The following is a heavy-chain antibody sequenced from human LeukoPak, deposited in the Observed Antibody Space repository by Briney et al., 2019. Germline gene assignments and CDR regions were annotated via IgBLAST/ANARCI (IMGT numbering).Heavy chain of an antibody. V-gene: IGHV4-39*01. Sequence: TSETLSLTCSVSGGSLNSSPNRWLWIRQPPEQGLEWMGSISYAGGTYDNPSLKSRVTVSLDTSKKQFSLRLSSVTPADTAVDYCARHTKPCSGGSCNLDFWGQGSLVTVSS. D-gene: IGHD2-15*01. CDR3: ARHTKPCSGGSCNLDF. J-gene: IGHJ4*02. CDR1: GGSLNSSPNR. CDR2: ISYAGGT.